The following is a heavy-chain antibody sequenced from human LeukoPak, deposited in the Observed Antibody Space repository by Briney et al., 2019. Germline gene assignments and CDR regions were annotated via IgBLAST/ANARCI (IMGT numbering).Heavy chain of an antibody. CDR1: GFTFSDYY. D-gene: IGHD6-13*01. Sequence: GGSLRLSCAASGFTFSDYYMSWIRQAPGKGLEWVSYISSSGSTIYYADSVKGRFTISRDNAKNSLYLQMNSLRAEDTAVYYCARDRDSSPRYYYYMDVWGKGTTVTVSS. J-gene: IGHJ6*03. CDR2: ISSSGSTI. CDR3: ARDRDSSPRYYYYMDV. V-gene: IGHV3-11*01.